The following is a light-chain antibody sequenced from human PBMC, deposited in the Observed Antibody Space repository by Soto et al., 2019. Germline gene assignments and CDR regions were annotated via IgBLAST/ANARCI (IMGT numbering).Light chain of an antibody. CDR1: SSDVGGYNS. J-gene: IGLJ1*01. CDR2: EVT. Sequence: QSVLTQPASVSGSPGQSITISCTGTSSDVGGYNSVSWYQQHPGKAPKLVIYEVTNRPSGISNRFSGSKSGNTASLTISGPQAEDEADYYCSSYTSSSTRVFGTGTKV. CDR3: SSYTSSSTRV. V-gene: IGLV2-14*01.